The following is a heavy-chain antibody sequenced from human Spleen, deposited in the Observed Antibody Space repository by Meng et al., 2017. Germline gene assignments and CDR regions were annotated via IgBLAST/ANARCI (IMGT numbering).Heavy chain of an antibody. J-gene: IGHJ4*02. CDR1: GGSMSSGNW. V-gene: IGHV4-4*02. CDR2: IYHSGSV. D-gene: IGHD2-8*02. Sequence: QVQLQESGPGLVNPSGTLSLTCAVSGGSMSSGNWWSWVRQPPGKGLEWIGEIYHSGSVNYNPSLKSRVTMSVDKSENQFSLKLSSVTAADTAVYYCARDRTSWYFFDSWGQGTLVTVSS. CDR3: ARDRTSWYFFDS.